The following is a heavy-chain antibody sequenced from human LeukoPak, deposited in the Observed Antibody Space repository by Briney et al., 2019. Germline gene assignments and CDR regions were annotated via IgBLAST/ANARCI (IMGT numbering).Heavy chain of an antibody. J-gene: IGHJ3*02. CDR3: AKGPYCGGDCYHDAFDI. CDR1: GFTFSSYA. Sequence: GGSLRLSCAASGFTFSSYAMSWVRQAPGKGLEWVSANSGSGGSTYYADSVKGRFTISRDNSKNTLYLQMNSLRAEDTAVYYCAKGPYCGGDCYHDAFDIWGQGTMVTVSS. CDR2: NSGSGGST. V-gene: IGHV3-23*01. D-gene: IGHD2-21*02.